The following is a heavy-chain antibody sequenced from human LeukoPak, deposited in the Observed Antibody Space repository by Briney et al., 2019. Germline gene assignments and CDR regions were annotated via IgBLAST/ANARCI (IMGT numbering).Heavy chain of an antibody. Sequence: ASVKVSCKASGYTFTSYDINWVRQATGQGLEWMGWMNPNRGNTGYAQKFQGRVTMTRNTSISTAYMELSSLRSEDTAVYYCARDRGYYYDSSGYYYVWGQGTLVTVSS. J-gene: IGHJ4*02. CDR2: MNPNRGNT. D-gene: IGHD3-22*01. V-gene: IGHV1-8*01. CDR3: ARDRGYYYDSSGYYYV. CDR1: GYTFTSYD.